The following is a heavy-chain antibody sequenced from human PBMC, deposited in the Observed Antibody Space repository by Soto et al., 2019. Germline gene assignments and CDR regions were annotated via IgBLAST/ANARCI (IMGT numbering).Heavy chain of an antibody. CDR2: IIPIFGTA. J-gene: IGHJ5*02. D-gene: IGHD2-2*01. Sequence: SVKVSCKASGGTFSSYAISWVRQAPGQGLEWMGGIIPIFGTANYAQKFQGRVTITADESTSTAYMELSSLRSEDTAVYYCARWRNIVVESNWFDPWGQGTLVTVSS. CDR3: ARWRNIVVESNWFDP. CDR1: GGTFSSYA. V-gene: IGHV1-69*13.